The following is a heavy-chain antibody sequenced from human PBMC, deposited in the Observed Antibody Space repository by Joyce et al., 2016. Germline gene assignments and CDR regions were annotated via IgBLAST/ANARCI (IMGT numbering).Heavy chain of an antibody. CDR3: ALMVRGVIIV. CDR1: GGTFNTYT. J-gene: IGHJ3*01. D-gene: IGHD3-10*01. V-gene: IGHV1-69*12. CDR2: ITPVFGTT. Sequence: QVQVVQSGAEVKDPGSSMKVSCKASGGTFNTYTTTWVRQAPGQGLEWMGGITPVFGTTNHAQNFQDRVTITADESTSTAYMHLSGLTSQDTALYFCALMVRGVIIVWGQGTMVTVSP.